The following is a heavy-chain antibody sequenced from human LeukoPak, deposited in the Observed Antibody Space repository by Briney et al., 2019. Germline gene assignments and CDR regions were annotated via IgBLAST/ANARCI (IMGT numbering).Heavy chain of an antibody. CDR1: GFTFSSYG. J-gene: IGHJ4*02. D-gene: IGHD3-10*01. Sequence: GGSLTLSCAASGFTFSSYGMNWVRQAPGKGLEWVSYFSSSSATIYYADSVKGRFTISRDNAKNSLYLQMDSLRAEDTAVYYCARESDYYASGTFPLDYWGQGTLVTVSS. CDR3: ARESDYYASGTFPLDY. V-gene: IGHV3-48*01. CDR2: FSSSSATI.